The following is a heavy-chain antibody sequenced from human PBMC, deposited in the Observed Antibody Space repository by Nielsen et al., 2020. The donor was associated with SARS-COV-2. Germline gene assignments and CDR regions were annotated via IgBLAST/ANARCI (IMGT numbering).Heavy chain of an antibody. V-gene: IGHV3-30-3*01. D-gene: IGHD3-10*01. CDR3: ARGAAGDY. CDR2: ISYDGSNK. Sequence: GGSLRLSCAASGFTFSSYAMHWVRQAPGKGLEWVAVISYDGSNKYYADSVKGRFTISRDNSKNTLYLQMNSLRAEDTAVYYCARGAAGDYWGQGTLVTVSS. J-gene: IGHJ4*02. CDR1: GFTFSSYA.